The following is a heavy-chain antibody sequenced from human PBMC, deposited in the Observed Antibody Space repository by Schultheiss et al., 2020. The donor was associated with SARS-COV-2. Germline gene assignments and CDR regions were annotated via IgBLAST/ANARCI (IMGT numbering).Heavy chain of an antibody. J-gene: IGHJ4*02. CDR3: ARDSPQYHTGIDY. CDR1: GFTFSSYG. CDR2: ISYDGSNK. D-gene: IGHD1-14*01. Sequence: GGSLRLSCAASGFTFSSYGMHWVRQAPGKGLEWVAVISYDGSNKYYADSVKGRFTISRDNAKNSLYLQMNNLRAEDTAVYYCARDSPQYHTGIDYWGQGTLVTVSS. V-gene: IGHV3-33*05.